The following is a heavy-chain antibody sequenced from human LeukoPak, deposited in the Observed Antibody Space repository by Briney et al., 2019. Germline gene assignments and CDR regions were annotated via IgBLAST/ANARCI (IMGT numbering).Heavy chain of an antibody. CDR3: ARGYWAHGMNV. D-gene: IGHD6-13*01. CDR2: AYYTSKWIT. Sequence: SQTLSLTCAISGDSVSSDTTAWNWIRQSPSRGLEWLGRAYYTSKWITNYAVSVRSRITVNPNTSDNQFSLQLNPVTPEDTAVYHCARGYWAHGMNVWGPGTTVTVSS. J-gene: IGHJ6*02. V-gene: IGHV6-1*01. CDR1: GDSVSSDTTA.